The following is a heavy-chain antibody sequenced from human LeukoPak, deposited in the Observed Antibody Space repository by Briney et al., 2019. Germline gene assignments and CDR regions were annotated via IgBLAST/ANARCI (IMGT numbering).Heavy chain of an antibody. Sequence: GGSLRLSCAASGFTLSSYSLHWVRQAPGKGLGWVAVISHDGTYKYYADSVKGRFTISRDSSKNTLYLQMNTLRPEDTAMYYCARPQQPAAAGHAFDSWGQGTLVTVSS. V-gene: IGHV3-30-3*01. CDR3: ARPQQPAAAGHAFDS. D-gene: IGHD6-13*01. CDR2: ISHDGTYK. CDR1: GFTLSSYS. J-gene: IGHJ4*02.